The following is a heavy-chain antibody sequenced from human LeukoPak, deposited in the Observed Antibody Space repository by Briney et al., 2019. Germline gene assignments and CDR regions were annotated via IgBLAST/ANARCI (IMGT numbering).Heavy chain of an antibody. CDR2: ISYDGSNK. D-gene: IGHD3-9*01. CDR3: AKDETGGSAYYDILST. CDR1: GFTFSSYG. J-gene: IGHJ5*02. Sequence: GGSLRLSCAASGFTFSSYGMHWVRQAPGKGLEWVAVISYDGSNKYYADSVKGRFTISRDNSKNTLYLQMNSLRAEDTAVYYCAKDETGGSAYYDILSTWGQGTLVTVPS. V-gene: IGHV3-30*18.